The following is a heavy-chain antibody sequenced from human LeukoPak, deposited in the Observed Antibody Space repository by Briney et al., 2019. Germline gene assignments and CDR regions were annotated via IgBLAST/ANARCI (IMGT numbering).Heavy chain of an antibody. D-gene: IGHD3-16*01. Sequence: GGSLRLPCAASGFTFSTYAMNWVRQAPGKGLEWVSYISSSSSPTYYADSVQGRFTISRDNAKNSLYLRMNSLRGEDTAVYYCARDDGGYWGQGTLVTVSS. V-gene: IGHV3-48*01. CDR1: GFTFSTYA. J-gene: IGHJ4*02. CDR2: ISSSSSPT. CDR3: ARDDGGY.